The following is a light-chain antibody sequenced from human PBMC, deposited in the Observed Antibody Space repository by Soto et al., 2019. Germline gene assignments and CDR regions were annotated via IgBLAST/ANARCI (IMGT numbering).Light chain of an antibody. V-gene: IGKV1-33*01. J-gene: IGKJ4*01. CDR2: DAS. CDR1: QDIGTY. CDR3: QQHESLPLT. Sequence: DIQMTQSPSSLSASVGDRVAVTFRASQDIGTYLAWYQQKLGKAPKLLIYDASSLETGVPSRFSGSGSGTDFNFTIRSLQTEDFATYYCQQHESLPLTFGGGTKVDIK.